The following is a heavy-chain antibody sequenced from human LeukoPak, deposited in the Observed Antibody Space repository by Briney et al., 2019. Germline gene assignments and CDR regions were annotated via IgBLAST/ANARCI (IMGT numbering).Heavy chain of an antibody. D-gene: IGHD2-15*01. CDR2: ISYDGSNK. CDR3: ARDIVVVVAANQPNYYYYGMDV. V-gene: IGHV3-30-3*01. CDR1: GFTFSSYA. J-gene: IGHJ6*02. Sequence: GGSLRLSCAASGFTFSSYAMHWVRQAPGKGLEWVAVISYDGSNKYYADSVKGRFTISRDNSKNTLYLRMNSLRAEDTAVYYCARDIVVVVAANQPNYYYYGMDVWGQGTTVTVSS.